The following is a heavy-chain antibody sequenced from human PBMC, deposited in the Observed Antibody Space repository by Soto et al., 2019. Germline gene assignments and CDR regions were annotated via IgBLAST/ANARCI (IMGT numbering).Heavy chain of an antibody. V-gene: IGHV4-39*01. D-gene: IGHD3-10*01. CDR3: ERHIAPLQKNYYGSGSRYGMDV. J-gene: IGHJ6*02. CDR2: IYYSGST. Sequence: KTSETLSLTCTVSGGSISSSSYYWGWIRQPPGKGLEWIGSIYYSGSTYYNPSLKSRVTISVDTSKNQFSLKLSSVTAADTAVYYCERHIAPLQKNYYGSGSRYGMDVWGQGTTVTVSS. CDR1: GGSISSSSYY.